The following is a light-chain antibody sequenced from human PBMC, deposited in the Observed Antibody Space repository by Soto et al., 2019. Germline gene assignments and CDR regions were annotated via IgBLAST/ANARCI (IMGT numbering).Light chain of an antibody. J-gene: IGLJ2*01. Sequence: QSVLTQPPSVSAAPAQTVTISCSGSSSNIGNNYVSWYEQLPGTAPKLLIYDNNKRPSGIPDRFSGSKSGTSATLGITGLQSGDEADYYCGSWDSSLSVVIFGGGTKLTVL. CDR1: SSNIGNNY. CDR3: GSWDSSLSVVI. CDR2: DNN. V-gene: IGLV1-51*01.